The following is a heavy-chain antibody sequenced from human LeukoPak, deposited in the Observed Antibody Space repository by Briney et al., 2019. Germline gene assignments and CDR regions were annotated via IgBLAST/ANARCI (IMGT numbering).Heavy chain of an antibody. J-gene: IGHJ4*02. CDR1: GFTFSSYW. V-gene: IGHV3-74*01. CDR3: ARRVTGTTPPYYFDY. Sequence: GESLRLSCLVSGFTFSSYWMHWVRQAPGKGLVWVSRINSDGSSTNYADSVKGRFTISRDNAKNTLYLQMNSLRAEDTAVYYCARRVTGTTPPYYFDYWGQGTLVTVSS. CDR2: INSDGSST. D-gene: IGHD1-1*01.